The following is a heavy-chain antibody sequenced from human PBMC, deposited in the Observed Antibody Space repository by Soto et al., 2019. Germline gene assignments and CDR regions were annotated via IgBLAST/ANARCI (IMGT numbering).Heavy chain of an antibody. J-gene: IGHJ6*02. CDR2: ISAYNGNT. V-gene: IGHV1-18*01. Sequence: ASVKVSCKASGYTFTSYGIRWVRQAPGQGLEWMGWISAYNGNTNYAQKLQGRVTMTTDTSTSTAYMELRSLRSDDTAVYYCARDNRITIFGVVIPYYYYGMDVWGQGTTVTVSS. CDR1: GYTFTSYG. CDR3: ARDNRITIFGVVIPYYYYGMDV. D-gene: IGHD3-3*01.